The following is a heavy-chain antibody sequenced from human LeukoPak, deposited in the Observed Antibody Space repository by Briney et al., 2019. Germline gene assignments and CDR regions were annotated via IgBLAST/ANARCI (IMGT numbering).Heavy chain of an antibody. CDR3: ARRVAVAGTCYFDY. CDR1: GGSISSGDYY. CDR2: IYYSGST. V-gene: IGHV4-39*01. D-gene: IGHD6-19*01. Sequence: PSQTLSLTCTVSGGSISSGDYYWSWIRQPPGKGLEWIGSIYYSGSTYYNPSLKSRVTISVDTSKNQFSLKLSSVTAADTAVYYCARRVAVAGTCYFDYWGQGTLVTVSS. J-gene: IGHJ4*02.